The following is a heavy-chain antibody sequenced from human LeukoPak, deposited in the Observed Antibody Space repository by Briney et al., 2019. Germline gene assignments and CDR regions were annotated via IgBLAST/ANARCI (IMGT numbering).Heavy chain of an antibody. J-gene: IGHJ5*02. V-gene: IGHV5-51*01. CDR1: GYSFTSCW. D-gene: IGHD2-2*01. CDR2: IYPGDSDT. CDR3: ARRLGYCSSTSCLQNWFDP. Sequence: GESLKISCKGSGYSFTSCWIGWVRQMPGKGLEWMGIIYPGDSDTRYSPSFQGQVTISADKSISTAYLQWSSLKASDTAMYYCARRLGYCSSTSCLQNWFDPWGQGTLVTVSS.